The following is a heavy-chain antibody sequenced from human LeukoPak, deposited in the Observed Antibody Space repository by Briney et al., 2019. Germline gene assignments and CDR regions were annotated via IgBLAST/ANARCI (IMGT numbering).Heavy chain of an antibody. D-gene: IGHD6-13*01. V-gene: IGHV3-23*01. CDR3: ANSRGASIAAAAEDGFDY. CDR1: GFTFSSYA. CDR2: ISDSGGST. J-gene: IGHJ4*02. Sequence: GGSLRLSCAASGFTFSSYAMNWVRQAPGKGLEWVSIISDSGGSTYSADSVKGRFTISRDNSKSTLYLQMNSLRAEDTAVYYCANSRGASIAAAAEDGFDYWGQGTLVTVSS.